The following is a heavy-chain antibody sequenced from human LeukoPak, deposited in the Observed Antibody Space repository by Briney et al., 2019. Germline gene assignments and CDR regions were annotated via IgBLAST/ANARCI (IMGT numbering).Heavy chain of an antibody. CDR3: ASVLYCGADCYSGRYFFEY. V-gene: IGHV1-46*04. CDR2: INPSGDST. CDR1: GYTFTSYD. Sequence: ASVKVSCKASGYTFTSYDMRWVRHAPGQGLEWMGIINPSGDSTSYAQKLQGRVTMTTDTSTSTVYMELSSVRSEDTSVYYCASVLYCGADCYSGRYFFEYWGQGTLFTVSP. D-gene: IGHD2-21*02. J-gene: IGHJ4*02.